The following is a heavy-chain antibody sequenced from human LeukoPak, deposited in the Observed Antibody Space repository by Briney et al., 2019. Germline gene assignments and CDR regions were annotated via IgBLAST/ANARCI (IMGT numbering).Heavy chain of an antibody. V-gene: IGHV4-31*02. CDR2: IYYSGTT. J-gene: IGHJ4*02. D-gene: IGHD1-14*01. CDR3: ARRLADRYSYFDY. CDR1: GFTFSDYS. Sequence: LRLSCAASGFTFSDYSMTWIRQLPGKGLEWIGYIYYSGTTYYNTSLKSRVTISIDTSKNQFSLKLSSVTAADTAVYYCARRLADRYSYFDYWGQGTLVTVSS.